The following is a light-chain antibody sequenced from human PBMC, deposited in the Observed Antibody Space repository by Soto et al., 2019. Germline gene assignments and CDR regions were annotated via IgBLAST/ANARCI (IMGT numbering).Light chain of an antibody. CDR2: SNN. CDR1: RSNIGSNA. Sequence: QLVLTQPPSASGTPGQRVTISCSGSRSNIGSNAVNWYQQLPGTAPKLLIYSNNQRPSGVPDRFSGSKSGTSASLAISGLQSEDEADYYCAAWDDSLNGAVVFGGGTKLTVL. CDR3: AAWDDSLNGAVV. V-gene: IGLV1-44*01. J-gene: IGLJ2*01.